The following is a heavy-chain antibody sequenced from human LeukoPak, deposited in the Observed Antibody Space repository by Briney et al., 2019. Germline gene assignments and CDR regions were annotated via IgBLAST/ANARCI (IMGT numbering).Heavy chain of an antibody. V-gene: IGHV3-23*01. J-gene: IGHJ4*02. D-gene: IGHD2-15*01. CDR1: GLSFSTYA. CDR2: ITDSGGNT. CDR3: AKSSGGSCYSSVDY. Sequence: GGSLRLSCAASGLSFSTYAISWVRQAPGKGLEWVSCITDSGGNTFYADSVKGRFTISRDNSKNTLYLQMNNLRAEDTAIYYCAKSSGGSCYSSVDYGGQGTLVTVSS.